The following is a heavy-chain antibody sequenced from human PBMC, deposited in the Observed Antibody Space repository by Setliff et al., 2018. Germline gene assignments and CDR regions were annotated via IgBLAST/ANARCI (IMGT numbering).Heavy chain of an antibody. CDR2: ISSSSSYI. CDR1: GFTFSSYS. Sequence: LRLSCAASGFTFSSYSLNWVRQAPGKGLEWVSSISSSSSYIYYADSVQGRFTISRDNAKNSLYLQMNSLRPEDTAVYYCARTCSGSGCYAGLESWGQGTPVTVSS. CDR3: ARTCSGSGCYAGLES. V-gene: IGHV3-21*01. D-gene: IGHD2-15*01. J-gene: IGHJ4*02.